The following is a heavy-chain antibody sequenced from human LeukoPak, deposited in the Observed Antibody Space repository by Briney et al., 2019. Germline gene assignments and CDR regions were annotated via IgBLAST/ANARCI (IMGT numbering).Heavy chain of an antibody. CDR3: ARETSQKGAHYMDV. Sequence: SETLSLTCTVSNGSISSDTYFWSWIRQPAGKGLEWIGRMSSSGISTYNPSLKSRVTISVDTSKNQFSLKLSSVTAADTAVYYCARETSQKGAHYMDVWGKGTTVTISS. CDR1: NGSISSDTYF. J-gene: IGHJ6*03. CDR2: MSSSGIS. D-gene: IGHD3-16*01. V-gene: IGHV4-61*10.